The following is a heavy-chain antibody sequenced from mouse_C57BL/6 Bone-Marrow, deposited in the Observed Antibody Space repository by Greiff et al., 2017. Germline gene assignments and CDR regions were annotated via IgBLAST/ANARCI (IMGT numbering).Heavy chain of an antibody. CDR1: GFTFTDYY. D-gene: IGHD1-1*01. V-gene: IGHV7-3*01. CDR3: ARYGAVVAPYYAMDY. CDR2: LRNKANGYTT. Sequence: EVQLVESGGGLVQPGGSLSLSCAASGFTFTDYYMSWVRQPPGKALEWLGFLRNKANGYTTEYSASVKGRFTISRDNSQSILYLQMNALRAEDSATYYCARYGAVVAPYYAMDYWGQGASVPVSS. J-gene: IGHJ4*01.